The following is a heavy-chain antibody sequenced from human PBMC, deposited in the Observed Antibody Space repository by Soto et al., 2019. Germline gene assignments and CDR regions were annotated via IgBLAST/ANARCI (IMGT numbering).Heavy chain of an antibody. CDR2: INHSGST. CDR3: ARCVRTFTTYYDILTGYALRYYFDY. J-gene: IGHJ4*02. V-gene: IGHV4-34*01. Sequence: SETLSLTRAVYGGSFSGYYWSWIRQPPGKGLEWIGEINHSGSTNYNPSLKSRVTISVDTSKNQFSLKLSSVTAADTAVYYCARCVRTFTTYYDILTGYALRYYFDYWGQGTLVTVPQ. D-gene: IGHD3-9*01. CDR1: GGSFSGYY.